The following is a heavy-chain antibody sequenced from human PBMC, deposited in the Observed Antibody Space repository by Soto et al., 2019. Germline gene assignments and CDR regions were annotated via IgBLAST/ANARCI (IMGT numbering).Heavy chain of an antibody. CDR1: GFTFSSYG. D-gene: IGHD3-22*01. V-gene: IGHV3-30*03. J-gene: IGHJ4*02. CDR2: ISYDGSNK. CDR3: TTDRHDSSGYFPGA. Sequence: GGSLRLSCAASGFTFSSYGMHWVRQAPGKGLEWVAVISYDGSNKYYADSVKGRFTISRDNSKNTLYLQMNSLKTEDTAVYYCTTDRHDSSGYFPGAGGQGTLVTVSS.